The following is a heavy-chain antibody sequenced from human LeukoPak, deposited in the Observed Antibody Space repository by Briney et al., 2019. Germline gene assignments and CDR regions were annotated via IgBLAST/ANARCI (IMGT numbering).Heavy chain of an antibody. Sequence: GGSLRLSCAASGFTFSNAWMSWVRQAPGKGLEWVGRIKSKPDGGTTDYAAPVKGRFTISRDDSKKTLYLQMDSLQTEDTAVYYCATTLYCSSSGCYRYFDYWGQGTLATVPS. CDR2: IKSKPDGGTT. J-gene: IGHJ4*02. V-gene: IGHV3-15*01. CDR3: ATTLYCSSSGCYRYFDY. CDR1: GFTFSNAW. D-gene: IGHD2-2*01.